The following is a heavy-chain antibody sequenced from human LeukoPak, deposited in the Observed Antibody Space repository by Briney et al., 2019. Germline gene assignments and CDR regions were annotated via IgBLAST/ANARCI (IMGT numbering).Heavy chain of an antibody. Sequence: GGSLRLSCAASGFTFSSYWMRWVRQAPGKGLEWVASIKKDGSEKHYVESVKGRFTISRDNAKNSLYLQMNSLRAEDTAVYYCVGGAEGRWDYWGQGTLVTVSS. D-gene: IGHD2-15*01. CDR1: GFTFSSYW. V-gene: IGHV3-7*01. J-gene: IGHJ4*02. CDR3: VGGAEGRWDY. CDR2: IKKDGSEK.